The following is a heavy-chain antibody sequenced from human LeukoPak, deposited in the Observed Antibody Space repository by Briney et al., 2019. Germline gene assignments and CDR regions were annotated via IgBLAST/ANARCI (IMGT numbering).Heavy chain of an antibody. CDR1: GFTFGDYA. J-gene: IGHJ4*02. CDR3: TRWHSQYFYF. CDR2: IRSKAYGGTT. V-gene: IGHV3-49*04. Sequence: PGGSLRLSFTSAGFTFGDYAMSWVRQAPGKGLEWVGFIRSKAYGGTTEYSASVKGRFTISRDDSKSIAYLQMSSLKTEDTAVYYCTRWHSQYFYFWGQGTLVTVSS. D-gene: IGHD2-21*01.